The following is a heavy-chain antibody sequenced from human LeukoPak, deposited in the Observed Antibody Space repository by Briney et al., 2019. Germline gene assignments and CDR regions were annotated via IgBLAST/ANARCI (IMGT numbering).Heavy chain of an antibody. J-gene: IGHJ4*02. V-gene: IGHV4-39*01. CDR3: ARWVRGGYFFDY. CDR1: GGSISSSSYY. Sequence: SETLSLTCTVSGGSISSSSYYCGWIRQPPGKGLEWIGSIYYSGSTYYNPSLKSRVTISVDTSKNQFSLKLSSVTAADTAVYYYARWVRGGYFFDYWGQGTLVTVSS. CDR2: IYYSGST. D-gene: IGHD3-22*01.